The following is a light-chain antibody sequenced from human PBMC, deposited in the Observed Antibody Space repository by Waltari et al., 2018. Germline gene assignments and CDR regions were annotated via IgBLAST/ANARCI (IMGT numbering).Light chain of an antibody. Sequence: QSALTQPASVSGSPGQSITISCTGTSSAVGSYNFVSWHQQHPGKAPKLMIHEVSNRPSGVSNRFSGSKSGNTASLTISALQAEDEADYHCSSYTRSDTYVFGAGTKVTVL. V-gene: IGLV2-14*01. CDR1: SSAVGSYNF. J-gene: IGLJ1*01. CDR3: SSYTRSDTYV. CDR2: EVS.